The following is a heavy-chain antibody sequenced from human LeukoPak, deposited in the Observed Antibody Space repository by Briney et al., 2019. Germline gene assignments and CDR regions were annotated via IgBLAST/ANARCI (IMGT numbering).Heavy chain of an antibody. D-gene: IGHD3-3*01. V-gene: IGHV3-23*01. CDR3: AKDGADYDSDYFDY. Sequence: GGSLRLSCAASGFTFSDYNMHWVRQAPGKGLEWVSGIGGSGGSTYYADSVRGRFTISRDNSKNTLYLQLNSLRAEDTAVYYCAKDGADYDSDYFDYWGQGTLVTVSS. CDR2: IGGSGGST. CDR1: GFTFSDYN. J-gene: IGHJ4*02.